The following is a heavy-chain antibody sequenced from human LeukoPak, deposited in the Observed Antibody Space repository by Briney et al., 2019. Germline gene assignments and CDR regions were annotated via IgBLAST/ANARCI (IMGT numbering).Heavy chain of an antibody. Sequence: GGSLRPSCAASGFTFSTYWMSWVRQAPGKGLEWVANIKQDGSEKYYVDSVKGRFTISRDNAKNSLYLQMNGLRAEDTAMYYCARDSAGNDYWGQGTLVTVSS. CDR2: IKQDGSEK. D-gene: IGHD6-13*01. V-gene: IGHV3-7*01. J-gene: IGHJ4*02. CDR3: ARDSAGNDY. CDR1: GFTFSTYW.